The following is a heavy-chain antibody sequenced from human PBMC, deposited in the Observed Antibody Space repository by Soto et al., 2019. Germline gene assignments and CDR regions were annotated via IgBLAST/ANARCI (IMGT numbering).Heavy chain of an antibody. V-gene: IGHV3-64*01. J-gene: IGHJ4*02. CDR2: IGSNGGST. D-gene: IGHD3-10*01. CDR1: GFDASVNF. Sequence: GGSLRLSCAVSGFDASVNFMTWVRQAPGKGLEYVSAIGSNGGSTYYANSVKGRFTISRDNSKNTLYLQMGSLRAEDMAVYYCARQGRAVSSYYFDYWGQGTLVTVSS. CDR3: ARQGRAVSSYYFDY.